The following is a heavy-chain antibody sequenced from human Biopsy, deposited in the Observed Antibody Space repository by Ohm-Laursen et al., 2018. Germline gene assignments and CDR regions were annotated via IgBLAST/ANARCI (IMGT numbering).Heavy chain of an antibody. Sequence: SDTLSLTCTVSGGSLSSYFWNWIRQPPGKGLEWIGEINQSGSTKYNPSLKRRATLSADSSNSQFSLRLTSVTAADTAIYYCARGSGYFKLDVWGQGTTVTVSS. CDR2: INQSGST. CDR3: ARGSGYFKLDV. V-gene: IGHV4-34*01. CDR1: GGSLSSYF. J-gene: IGHJ6*02. D-gene: IGHD5-12*01.